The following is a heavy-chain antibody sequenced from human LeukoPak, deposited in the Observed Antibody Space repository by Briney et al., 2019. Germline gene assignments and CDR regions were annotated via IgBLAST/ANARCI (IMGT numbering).Heavy chain of an antibody. Sequence: GASVKVSCKASGYAFTSDDINSMRQATGQGLEWMGWMNPTSGHTGYAQNFQGRVTMTRDTSISTAYMELNSLTYEDTAVYYCASSPVGVRKKHDFWGQGTLVIVSS. CDR3: ASSPVGVRKKHDF. V-gene: IGHV1-8*01. CDR2: MNPTSGHT. D-gene: IGHD3-10*01. J-gene: IGHJ4*02. CDR1: GYAFTSDD.